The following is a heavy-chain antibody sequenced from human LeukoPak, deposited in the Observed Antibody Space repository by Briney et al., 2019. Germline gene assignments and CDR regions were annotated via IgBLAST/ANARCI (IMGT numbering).Heavy chain of an antibody. J-gene: IGHJ6*02. V-gene: IGHV1-2*02. CDR3: AREKNDQLLKLYYYYYGMDV. Sequence: ASVKVSCKASGYTFTDYYMHWVRQAPGQGLEWMGWFNPNSGGTIYAQKFQGRVTMTRDTSISTAYMEVSSLRPDDTAVYYCAREKNDQLLKLYYYYYGMDVWGQGTTVTVSS. D-gene: IGHD2-2*01. CDR2: FNPNSGGT. CDR1: GYTFTDYY.